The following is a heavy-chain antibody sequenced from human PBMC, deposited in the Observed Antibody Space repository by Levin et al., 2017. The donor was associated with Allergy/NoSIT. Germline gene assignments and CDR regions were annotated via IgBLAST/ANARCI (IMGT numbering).Heavy chain of an antibody. CDR1: GASISSSDYY. V-gene: IGHV4-39*01. Sequence: SETLSLTCTVSGASISSSDYYWGWIRQPPGKGLEWIGSISESGRSYQNPSLKSRVTISVDASKNKFSLKLSSVTAADTAVDLCARRNYDYLRGIYRYNTFDIWGQGTMVTVAS. CDR3: ARRNYDYLRGIYRYNTFDI. CDR2: ISESGRS. J-gene: IGHJ3*02. D-gene: IGHD3-16*02.